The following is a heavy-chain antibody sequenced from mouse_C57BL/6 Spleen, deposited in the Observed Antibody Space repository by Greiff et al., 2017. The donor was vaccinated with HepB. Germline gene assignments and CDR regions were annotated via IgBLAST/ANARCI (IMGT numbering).Heavy chain of an antibody. Sequence: VQLQQSGPGLVKPSQSLSLTCSVTGYSITSGYYWNWIRQFPGNKLEWMGYISYDGSNNYNPSLKNRISITRDTSKNQFFLKLNSVTTEDTATYYCARERDGYDEGFAYWGQGTLVTVSA. D-gene: IGHD2-2*01. J-gene: IGHJ3*01. CDR3: ARERDGYDEGFAY. CDR1: GYSITSGYY. V-gene: IGHV3-6*01. CDR2: ISYDGSN.